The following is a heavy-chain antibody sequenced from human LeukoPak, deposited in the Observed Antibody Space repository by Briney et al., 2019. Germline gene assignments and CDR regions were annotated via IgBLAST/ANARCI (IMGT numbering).Heavy chain of an antibody. CDR1: GGSFSGYY. CDR3: ARGGTYVDISFYYYYGMDV. CDR2: INHSGST. D-gene: IGHD5-12*01. Sequence: PSETLSLTCAVYGGSFSGYYWSWIRQPPGKGLEWIGEINHSGSTNYNPSLKSRVTISVDTSKNQFSLKLSSVTAADTAVYYCARGGTYVDISFYYYYGMDVWGQGTTVTVSS. V-gene: IGHV4-34*01. J-gene: IGHJ6*02.